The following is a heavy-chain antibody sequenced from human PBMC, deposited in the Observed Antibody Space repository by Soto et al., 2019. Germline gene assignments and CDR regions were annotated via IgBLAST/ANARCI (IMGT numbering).Heavy chain of an antibody. D-gene: IGHD6-19*01. CDR3: ARDSTVSGYYYGMDV. V-gene: IGHV4-59*01. J-gene: IGHJ6*02. Sequence: QVQLQESGPGLVKPSETLSLTCTVSGGSISSYYWSWIRQPPGKGLEWIGYIYYSGSTNYNPSLKSRVTISVDPSKNQFSLKLSSVTAADTAVYYCARDSTVSGYYYGMDVWGQGTTVTVSS. CDR1: GGSISSYY. CDR2: IYYSGST.